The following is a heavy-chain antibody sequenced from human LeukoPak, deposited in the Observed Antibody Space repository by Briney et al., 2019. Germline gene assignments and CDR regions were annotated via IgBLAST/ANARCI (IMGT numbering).Heavy chain of an antibody. CDR2: IYYTGST. CDR3: ARHRGDYYDSSGSFDY. V-gene: IGHV4-59*04. J-gene: IGHJ4*02. Sequence: PSETLSLTCTVSGGSISSYYWSWIRQPPGKGLEWIGNIYYTGSTYYDPSLKSRVTISVDTSKNQFSLKLSSVTAADTAVYYCARHRGDYYDSSGSFDYWGQGTLVTVSS. D-gene: IGHD3-22*01. CDR1: GGSISSYY.